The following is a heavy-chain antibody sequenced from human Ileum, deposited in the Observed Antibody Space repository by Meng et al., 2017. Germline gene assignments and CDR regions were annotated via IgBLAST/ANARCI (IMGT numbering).Heavy chain of an antibody. D-gene: IGHD3-16*01. Sequence: ASVKVSCKASGYTLTSYGISWVRQAPGQGLEWMGWISAYNGNTNYAQKLQGRVTMTTDTSTSTAYMELRSLRSDDTAVYYCARDWDDYVWGSYSFDYWGQGTLVTVSS. V-gene: IGHV1-18*01. CDR1: GYTLTSYG. J-gene: IGHJ4*02. CDR3: ARDWDDYVWGSYSFDY. CDR2: ISAYNGNT.